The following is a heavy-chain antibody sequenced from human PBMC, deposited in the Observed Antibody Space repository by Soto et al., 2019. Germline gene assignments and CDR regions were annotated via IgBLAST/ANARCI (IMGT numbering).Heavy chain of an antibody. J-gene: IGHJ3*02. CDR1: GGTFSNYG. CDR2: IIPIFGTA. V-gene: IGHV1-69*13. Sequence: SVKVSCKASGGTFSNYGISWARQAPGQGLEWMGRIIPIFGTANYAQKFQGRVTITADESTSTAYMELSSLRSEDTAVYYCARDYGYCSGGSCYDLDQDAFDIWGQGTMVTVSS. CDR3: ARDYGYCSGGSCYDLDQDAFDI. D-gene: IGHD2-15*01.